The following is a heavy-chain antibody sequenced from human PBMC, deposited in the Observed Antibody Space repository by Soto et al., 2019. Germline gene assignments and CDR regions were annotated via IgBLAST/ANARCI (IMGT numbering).Heavy chain of an antibody. CDR2: INSDGSST. CDR1: GFTFSSYW. V-gene: IGHV3-74*01. CDR3: ARGGIRGSGSSTNDY. Sequence: GGSLRLSCAASGFTFSSYWMHWVRQAPGKGLVWVSRINSDGSSTSYADSVKGRFTISRDNAKNTLYLQMNSLRAEDTAVYYCARGGIRGSGSSTNDYWGQGTLVTVSS. D-gene: IGHD3-10*01. J-gene: IGHJ4*02.